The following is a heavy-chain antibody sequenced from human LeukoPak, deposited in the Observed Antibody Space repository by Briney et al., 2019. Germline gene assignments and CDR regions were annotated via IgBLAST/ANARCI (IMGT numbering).Heavy chain of an antibody. CDR3: ARDLRGPYYYDSSGYYHNWFDP. V-gene: IGHV1-2*06. D-gene: IGHD3-22*01. CDR2: INPNSGGT. J-gene: IGHJ5*02. CDR1: GYTFTGYY. Sequence: GASVKVSCKXSGYTFTGYYMHWVRQAPGQGLEWMGRINPNSGGTNYAQKFQGRVTMTRDTSISTAYMELSRLRSDDTAVYYCARDLRGPYYYDSSGYYHNWFDPWGQGTLVTVSS.